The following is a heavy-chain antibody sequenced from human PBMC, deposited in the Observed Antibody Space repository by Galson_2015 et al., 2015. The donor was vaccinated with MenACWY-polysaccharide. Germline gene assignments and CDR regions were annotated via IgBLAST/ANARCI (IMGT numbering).Heavy chain of an antibody. CDR3: ARVPVRELTMVRGPLDY. D-gene: IGHD3-10*01. J-gene: IGHJ4*02. CDR2: IIPVFETS. CDR1: GGSFSSFG. Sequence: SVKVSCKASGGSFSSFGVSWVRQAPGQGLEWMGGIIPVFETSTYAQKFQGRVTISADKSTTTTFMEVTSLTSEDTAVYYCARVPVRELTMVRGPLDYWGQGTPVTVSS. V-gene: IGHV1-69*06.